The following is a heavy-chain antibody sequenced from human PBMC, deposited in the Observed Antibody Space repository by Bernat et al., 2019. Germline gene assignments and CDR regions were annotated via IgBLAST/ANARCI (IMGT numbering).Heavy chain of an antibody. Sequence: EVQLVESGGGLVKPGGSLSLSCAASGFTFSGYSMNWVRQAPGRGLEWVSSISSSSSYIYYADSVKGRFTISRDNAKNSLYLQRNSLRAEDTAVYYCARDRGGVVPAAYFDYWGQGTLVTVSS. J-gene: IGHJ4*02. V-gene: IGHV3-21*01. CDR3: ARDRGGVVPAAYFDY. CDR1: GFTFSGYS. D-gene: IGHD2-2*01. CDR2: ISSSSSYI.